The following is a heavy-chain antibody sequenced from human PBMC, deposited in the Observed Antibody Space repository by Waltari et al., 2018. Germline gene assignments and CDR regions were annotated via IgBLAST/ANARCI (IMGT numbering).Heavy chain of an antibody. V-gene: IGHV4-38-2*01. J-gene: IGHJ4*02. CDR1: GYSISSGYY. D-gene: IGHD2-15*01. Sequence: QVQLQESGPGLVKPSETLSLTCAVSGYSISSGYYWGWIRQPPGKGLEWIGSIYHSGRTYYNPSLKSRVTISVDTSKNQFSLKLSSVTAADTAVYYCASTQLLRYYFDYWGQGTLVTVSS. CDR2: IYHSGRT. CDR3: ASTQLLRYYFDY.